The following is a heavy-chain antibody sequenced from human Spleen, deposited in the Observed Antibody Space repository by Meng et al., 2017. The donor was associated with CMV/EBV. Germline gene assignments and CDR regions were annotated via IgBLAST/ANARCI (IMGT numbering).Heavy chain of an antibody. J-gene: IGHJ3*02. CDR1: GFTFDDYT. Sequence: GGSLRLSCAASGFTFDDYTVHWVRQAPGKGLEWVSLISWDGGSTCYADSVKGRFTISRDNARNSLFLQMNSLRVDDTAVYYCARGVPAPVGDTFDIWGQGTMVTVSS. CDR2: ISWDGGST. D-gene: IGHD2-2*01. V-gene: IGHV3-43*01. CDR3: ARGVPAPVGDTFDI.